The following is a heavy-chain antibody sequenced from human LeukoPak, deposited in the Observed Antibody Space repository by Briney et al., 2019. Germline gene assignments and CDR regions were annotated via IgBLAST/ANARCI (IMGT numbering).Heavy chain of an antibody. CDR1: GYTFTSYY. D-gene: IGHD3-22*01. CDR2: INPNGGGT. Sequence: ASVKVSCKASGYTFTSYYMHWVRQAPGQGLEWMGWINPNGGGTNYAQKFQGRVTMTRDTSISTAYVELSRLRSDDTAVYYCARASDRYYYDSSAPPDYWGQGALVTVSS. J-gene: IGHJ4*02. CDR3: ARASDRYYYDSSAPPDY. V-gene: IGHV1-2*02.